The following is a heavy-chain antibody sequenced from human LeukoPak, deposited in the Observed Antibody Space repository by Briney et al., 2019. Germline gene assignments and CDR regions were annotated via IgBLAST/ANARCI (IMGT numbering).Heavy chain of an antibody. CDR1: GGSISSSNYY. CDR3: ARLLIYCSTTSCHFDY. V-gene: IGHV4-39*01. Sequence: SETLSLTCTVSGGSISSSNYYWGWIRQPPGKGLEWIGSIYYSGITYYNPSLKSRVTISVETSNNQFSLKLSSVTAADTAMYYCARLLIYCSTTSCHFDYWGQGTLVTVSS. J-gene: IGHJ4*02. D-gene: IGHD2-2*01. CDR2: IYYSGIT.